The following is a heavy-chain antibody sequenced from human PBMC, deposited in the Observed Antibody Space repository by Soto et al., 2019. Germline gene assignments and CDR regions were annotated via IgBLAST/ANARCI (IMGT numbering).Heavy chain of an antibody. J-gene: IGHJ5*02. CDR1: GFTFSSYA. D-gene: IGHD6-19*01. V-gene: IGHV3-23*01. Sequence: GGSLRLSCAASGFTFSSYAMSWVRQAPGTGLEWVSAISGSGGSTYYADSVKGRFTISRDNSKNTLYLQMNSLRAEDTAVYYCAKDRWRAVAGWFDPWGQGTLVTVSS. CDR3: AKDRWRAVAGWFDP. CDR2: ISGSGGST.